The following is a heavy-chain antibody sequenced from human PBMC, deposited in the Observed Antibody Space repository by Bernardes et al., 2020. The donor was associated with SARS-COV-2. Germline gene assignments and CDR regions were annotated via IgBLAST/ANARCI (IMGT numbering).Heavy chain of an antibody. V-gene: IGHV1-46*01. Sequence: ASVKVSCKASGYTFTSYYIHWVRQAPGQGLEWMGIINPSGGSTSYVQRFQGRITMTRDTSTSTLYMELSSLRSDDTAVYYCARDIAPVGGVIFDYWGQGTPVTVSS. D-gene: IGHD3-16*01. CDR1: GYTFTSYY. J-gene: IGHJ4*02. CDR2: INPSGGST. CDR3: ARDIAPVGGVIFDY.